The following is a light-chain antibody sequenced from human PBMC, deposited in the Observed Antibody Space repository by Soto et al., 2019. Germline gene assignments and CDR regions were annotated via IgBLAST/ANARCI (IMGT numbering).Light chain of an antibody. Sequence: IQMTQSPYSLSASVGDRVTITCQASQDISNYLNWYQQKPGKAPKLLIYDASNLETGVPSRFSGSGSGTDFTFAISSLQPEDIATYYCQQYDNLSYTLGQGTKVDTK. CDR3: QQYDNLSYT. J-gene: IGKJ2*01. CDR2: DAS. CDR1: QDISNY. V-gene: IGKV1-33*01.